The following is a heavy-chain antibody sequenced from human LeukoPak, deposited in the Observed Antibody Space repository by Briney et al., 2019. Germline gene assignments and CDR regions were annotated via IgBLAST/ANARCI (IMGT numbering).Heavy chain of an antibody. J-gene: IGHJ2*01. Sequence: GGSLRLSCAASGFTVSSNYMSWVRQAPGKGLEWVPVIYSGGSTYYADSVKGRFTISRDNSKNTLYLQMNSLRAEDTAVYYCARSPGELLGNWYFDLWGRGTLVTVSS. CDR3: ARSPGELLGNWYFDL. D-gene: IGHD1-26*01. V-gene: IGHV3-53*01. CDR2: IYSGGST. CDR1: GFTVSSNY.